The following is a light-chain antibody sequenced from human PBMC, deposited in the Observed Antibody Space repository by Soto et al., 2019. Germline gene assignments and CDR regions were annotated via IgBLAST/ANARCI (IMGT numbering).Light chain of an antibody. J-gene: IGKJ1*01. CDR1: QSVSSSY. Sequence: EIELTQSPCTLSLSPGERATLSCRASQSVSSSYLAWYQQKPGEAPSLLIYGASSRATAIADRFSGSGSGTDFTLTISRLEHEDFAVYYCQQYGSSPTTFGRGTKVEIK. CDR2: GAS. CDR3: QQYGSSPTT. V-gene: IGKV3-20*01.